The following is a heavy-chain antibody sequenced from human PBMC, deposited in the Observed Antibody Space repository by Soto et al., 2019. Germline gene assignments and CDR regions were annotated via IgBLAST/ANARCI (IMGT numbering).Heavy chain of an antibody. V-gene: IGHV5-51*01. D-gene: IGHD1-26*01. CDR1: GYSFDNYW. CDR3: VRYRSRDYYYGMDV. CDR2: IYPGDSDR. J-gene: IGHJ6*02. Sequence: GESLKISCKCSGYSFDNYWIGWVRQMPGKGLEWMAIIYPGDSDRRYSPSFQGQVTISADQSISTAYLQWSSLKASDTANYYCVRYRSRDYYYGMDVWGQGTTVTVSS.